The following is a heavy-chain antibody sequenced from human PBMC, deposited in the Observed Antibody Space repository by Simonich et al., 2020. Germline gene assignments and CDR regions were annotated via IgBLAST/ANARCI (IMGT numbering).Heavy chain of an antibody. CDR2: INPNRGGT. CDR3: ARDELGIQHWYFDL. CDR1: GYTFTGYY. Sequence: QVQLVQSGAEVKKPGASVKVSCKASGYTFTGYYMHWVRKAPGQGLGWMEWINPNRGGTNYAKKFQGRVTMTRDTSISTAYMELSRLRSDDTAVYYCARDELGIQHWYFDLWGRGTLVTVSS. J-gene: IGHJ2*01. V-gene: IGHV1-2*02. D-gene: IGHD7-27*01.